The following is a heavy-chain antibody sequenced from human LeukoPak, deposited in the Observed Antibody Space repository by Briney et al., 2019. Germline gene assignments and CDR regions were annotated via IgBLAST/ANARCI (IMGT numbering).Heavy chain of an antibody. CDR1: GFTFSSYS. Sequence: GGSLRLSCAASGFTFSSYSVNWVRQAPGKGLEWVSSISSSSSYIYYADSVKGRFTISRDNAKNSLYLQMNSLRAEDTAVYYCARAGTSPDAFDIWGQGTMVTVSS. D-gene: IGHD3/OR15-3a*01. V-gene: IGHV3-21*01. CDR2: ISSSSSYI. J-gene: IGHJ3*02. CDR3: ARAGTSPDAFDI.